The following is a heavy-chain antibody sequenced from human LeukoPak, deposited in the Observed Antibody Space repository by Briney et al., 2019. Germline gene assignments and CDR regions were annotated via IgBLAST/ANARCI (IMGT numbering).Heavy chain of an antibody. CDR3: AREGSPFYYYYMDV. CDR2: ISTYNGNT. J-gene: IGHJ6*03. D-gene: IGHD2-15*01. V-gene: IGHV1-18*01. Sequence: RASVKVSCKASGYTFTSYGISWVRQAPGQGLEWMGWISTYNGNTNYAQKLQGRVTMTTDTSTSIAYMELRSLRSDDTAVYYCAREGSPFYYYYMDVWGKGTTVTISS. CDR1: GYTFTSYG.